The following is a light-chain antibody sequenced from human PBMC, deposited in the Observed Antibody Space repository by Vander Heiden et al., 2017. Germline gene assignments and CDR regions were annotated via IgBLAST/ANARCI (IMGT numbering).Light chain of an antibody. CDR3: QQYHNLPLT. J-gene: IGKJ4*02. V-gene: IGKV1-33*01. Sequence: DIQMTQSPYSLSASVGDRVTTTCQASQDISTYLNWYQQKPGEAPKLLIYDASNLEPGVPSRLSGSGSGTDFTSTICTLQPEDIATYYCQQYHNLPLTFGGGTKVEIK. CDR2: DAS. CDR1: QDISTY.